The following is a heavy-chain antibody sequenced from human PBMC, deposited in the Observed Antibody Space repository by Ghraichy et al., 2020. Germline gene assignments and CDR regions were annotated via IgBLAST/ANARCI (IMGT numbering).Heavy chain of an antibody. Sequence: ASVKVSCKASGYTFTSYDITWVRQAPGQGLEWMGWISTYNGNTNYAQKLQGRVTMITDTSTSTAYIELRTLRSDDTAVYYCARTYYNILTGPPRVVYGMDVWGQGTTVTVSS. J-gene: IGHJ6*02. CDR2: ISTYNGNT. CDR1: GYTFTSYD. D-gene: IGHD3-9*01. CDR3: ARTYYNILTGPPRVVYGMDV. V-gene: IGHV1-18*01.